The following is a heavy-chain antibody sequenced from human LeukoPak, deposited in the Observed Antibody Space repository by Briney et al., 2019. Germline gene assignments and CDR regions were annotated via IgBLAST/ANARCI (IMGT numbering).Heavy chain of an antibody. CDR2: ISSSSSYI. J-gene: IGHJ3*02. CDR1: GFTFSSYS. V-gene: IGHV3-21*01. CDR3: ARDGYYGSGSNDAFDI. Sequence: GGSLRLSCAASGFTFSSYSMNWVRQAPGKGLEWVSSISSSSSYIYYADSVKGRFTISRDNAKNSLYLQMNSLRAEDTAVYYCARDGYYGSGSNDAFDIWGQGTMVTVSS. D-gene: IGHD3-10*01.